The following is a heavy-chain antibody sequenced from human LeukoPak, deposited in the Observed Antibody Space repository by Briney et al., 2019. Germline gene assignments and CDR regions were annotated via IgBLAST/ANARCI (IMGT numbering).Heavy chain of an antibody. V-gene: IGHV4-30-2*01. CDR3: ARSRQASGLFNS. CDR2: IYDRGPA. CDR1: GGSISSGGCY. J-gene: IGHJ5*01. Sequence: SETLSLTCTVPGGSISSGGCYWSWIRQPPGKGLEWIGYIYDRGPAYYNPSLKSRFTISVDRPKNQFFLNVTSLTAANTAVYYCARSRQASGLFNSWGQGTLVVVSS. D-gene: IGHD3-10*01.